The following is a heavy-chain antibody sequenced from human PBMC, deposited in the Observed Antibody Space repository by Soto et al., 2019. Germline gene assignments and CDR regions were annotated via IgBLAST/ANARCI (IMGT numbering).Heavy chain of an antibody. V-gene: IGHV3-23*01. CDR3: AKAGFSSGWSPSYFDN. CDR1: GFTFSSYA. Sequence: EVQLLESGGGLVQPGRSLRLSCAASGFTFSSYAMNWVRQAPGKGLEWVSAMSGTGGSTYYADSVKGRFTISRDNSKNTLYRQMNSLRVEDTAVFYCAKAGFSSGWSPSYFDNWGQGTLVTVSS. CDR2: MSGTGGST. J-gene: IGHJ4*02. D-gene: IGHD6-19*01.